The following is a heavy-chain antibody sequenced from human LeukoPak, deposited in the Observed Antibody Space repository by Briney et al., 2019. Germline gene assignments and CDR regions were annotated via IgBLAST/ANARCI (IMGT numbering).Heavy chain of an antibody. J-gene: IGHJ3*02. CDR1: GFTFDDYG. CDR3: AREDPDSIVVVSDGTMGAFDI. D-gene: IGHD2-21*02. CDR2: INWNGGST. Sequence: PGGSLRLSCAASGFTFDDYGMSWVRQAPGKGLEWVSGINWNGGSTGYADSVKGRFTISRDNAKNSLYLQMNSLRAEDTALYYCAREDPDSIVVVSDGTMGAFDIWGQGTMVTVSS. V-gene: IGHV3-20*04.